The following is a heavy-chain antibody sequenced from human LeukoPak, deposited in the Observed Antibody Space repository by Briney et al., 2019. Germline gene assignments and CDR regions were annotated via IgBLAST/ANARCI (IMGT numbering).Heavy chain of an antibody. Sequence: PGGSLRLSCAASGFTFSSYWMSWVRQAPGKGLEWVANIKQDGSENYYVDSVKGRFTISRDNAKNSLYLQMNSLRAEDTAVYYCARGGSYFDWLRLFDYWGQGTLVTVSS. D-gene: IGHD3-9*01. J-gene: IGHJ4*02. V-gene: IGHV3-7*01. CDR3: ARGGSYFDWLRLFDY. CDR2: IKQDGSEN. CDR1: GFTFSSYW.